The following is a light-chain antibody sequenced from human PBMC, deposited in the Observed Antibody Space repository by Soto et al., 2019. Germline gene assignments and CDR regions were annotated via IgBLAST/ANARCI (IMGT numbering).Light chain of an antibody. CDR2: EVN. CDR3: CSFAGVSTFGV. Sequence: HSALTQPASVSGSPGQSITISCTGSNSDVGGYNLVSWYQQHPGKAPKLIIFEVNKRPSGVSSRFSGSKSGNTASLTISGLQAEDEADYHCCSFAGVSTFGVFGGGTKLTVL. V-gene: IGLV2-23*02. J-gene: IGLJ3*02. CDR1: NSDVGGYNL.